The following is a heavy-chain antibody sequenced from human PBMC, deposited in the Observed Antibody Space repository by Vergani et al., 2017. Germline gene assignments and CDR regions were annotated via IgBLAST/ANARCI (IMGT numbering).Heavy chain of an antibody. J-gene: IGHJ4*02. CDR1: GYSIRTNYY. D-gene: IGHD3-10*01. Sequence: QVQLQESGPGLVKPSETLSLTCTVSGYSIRTNYYWGWIRQPPGKGLEWIGSINHRGSTYYNPSLKSRITMSVDTSKNQFSLRLSSVTAADTAMYYCAREGLHSGSGSYNDYWGQGTLVTVSS. CDR2: INHRGST. CDR3: AREGLHSGSGSYNDY. V-gene: IGHV4-38-2*02.